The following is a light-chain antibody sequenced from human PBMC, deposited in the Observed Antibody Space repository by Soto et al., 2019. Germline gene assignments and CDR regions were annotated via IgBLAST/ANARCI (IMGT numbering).Light chain of an antibody. CDR1: QSVGSD. Sequence: EVVMTQYTATLSVSPGERATVSCRASQSVGSDLGWYQQKPGRAPRLLIYGASSRATGIPDRFSGSGSGTDFSLTISRLEPEDFAVYYCQQYGSSPLTFGGGTMVAIK. V-gene: IGKV3-20*01. J-gene: IGKJ4*01. CDR2: GAS. CDR3: QQYGSSPLT.